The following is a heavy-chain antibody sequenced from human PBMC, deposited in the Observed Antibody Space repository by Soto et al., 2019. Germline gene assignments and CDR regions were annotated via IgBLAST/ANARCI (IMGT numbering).Heavy chain of an antibody. Sequence: QVQLVQSGAEVKKPGSSVKVSCKASGGTFSSYTISWVRQAPGQGLEWMGRIIPILGIANYAQKFQGRVTITADKSTSTAYMEVSSLRSEDTAVYYCATRVGWLGDYWGQGTLVTVSS. J-gene: IGHJ4*02. CDR1: GGTFSSYT. D-gene: IGHD6-19*01. V-gene: IGHV1-69*02. CDR2: IIPILGIA. CDR3: ATRVGWLGDY.